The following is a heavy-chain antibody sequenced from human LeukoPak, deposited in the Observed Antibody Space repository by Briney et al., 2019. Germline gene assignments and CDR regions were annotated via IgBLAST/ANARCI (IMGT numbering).Heavy chain of an antibody. V-gene: IGHV5-51*01. CDR3: ARGGYCSGGSCYKTYRLDY. D-gene: IGHD2-15*01. Sequence: GESLKISCKGSGYSFTSYWIGWVRQMPGKGLEWMGIIYPGDSDTRYSPPFQGQVTISADKSISTAYLQWSSLKASDTAMYYCARGGYCSGGSCYKTYRLDYWGQGTLVTVSS. CDR1: GYSFTSYW. CDR2: IYPGDSDT. J-gene: IGHJ4*02.